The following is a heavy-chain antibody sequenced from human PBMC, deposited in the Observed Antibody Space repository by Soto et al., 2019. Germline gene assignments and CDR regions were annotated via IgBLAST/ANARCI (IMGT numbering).Heavy chain of an antibody. CDR3: ASTKYDSSAYYDWYLGP. V-gene: IGHV1-69*06. D-gene: IGHD3-22*01. CDR1: EDTFRNYA. CDR2: IIPIFGTA. Sequence: QVELVQSGAEVKKPGSSVKVSCQASEDTFRNYAISWVRQAPGQGLEWMGGIIPIFGTANYADKFQGRVTNPAETSANTVYLELSNMRSEDTAVYYCASTKYDSSAYYDWYLGPWCRGTLVAVSS. J-gene: IGHJ2*01.